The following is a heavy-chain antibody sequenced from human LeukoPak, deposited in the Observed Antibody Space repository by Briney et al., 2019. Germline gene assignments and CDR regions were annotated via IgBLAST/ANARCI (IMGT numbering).Heavy chain of an antibody. CDR2: IYYSGST. J-gene: IGHJ4*02. V-gene: IGHV4-59*08. Sequence: SETLSLTCNVSGDSITDYYWSWIRQPPGKGLEWIGYIYYSGSTNYNPSLKSRVTISVDTSKNQFSLKLSSVTAADTAVYYCARQRDFYTRRPYYFDYWGQGTLVTVSS. CDR3: ARQRDFYTRRPYYFDY. CDR1: GDSITDYY. D-gene: IGHD3-16*01.